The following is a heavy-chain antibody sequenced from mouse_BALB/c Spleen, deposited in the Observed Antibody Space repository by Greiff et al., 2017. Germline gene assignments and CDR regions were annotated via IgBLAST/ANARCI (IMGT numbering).Heavy chain of an antibody. V-gene: IGHV5-12-2*01. CDR2: ISNGGGST. Sequence: EVQLVESGGGLVQPGGSLKLSCAASGFTFSSYTMSWVRQTPEKRLEWVAYISNGGGSTYYPDTVKGRFTISRDNAKNTLYLQMSSLKSEDTAMYYCARGLQGFAYWGQGTLVTVSA. CDR1: GFTFSSYT. D-gene: IGHD2-13*01. CDR3: ARGLQGFAY. J-gene: IGHJ3*01.